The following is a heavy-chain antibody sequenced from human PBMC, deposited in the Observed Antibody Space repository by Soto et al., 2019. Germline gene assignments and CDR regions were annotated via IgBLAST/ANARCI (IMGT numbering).Heavy chain of an antibody. D-gene: IGHD6-13*01. CDR1: GGSISSYY. CDR3: ARAARIAAAGTSWFDP. CDR2: IYYSGST. Sequence: SETLSLTCTVSGGSISSYYWSWIRQPPGKGLEWIGYIYYSGSTNYNPSLKSRVTISVDTSKNQFSLKLSSVTAADTAVYYCARAARIAAAGTSWFDPWGQGTLVTVS. V-gene: IGHV4-59*01. J-gene: IGHJ5*02.